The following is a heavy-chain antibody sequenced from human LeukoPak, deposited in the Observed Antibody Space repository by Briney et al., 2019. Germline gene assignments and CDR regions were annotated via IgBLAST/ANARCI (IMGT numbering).Heavy chain of an antibody. D-gene: IGHD3-10*01. CDR1: GGSISSYY. CDR2: IYYSGST. Sequence: SETLSLTCTVSGGSISSYYWSWIRQPPGKGLEWIGSIYYSGSTYYNPSLKSRVTISVDTSKNQFSLKLSSVTAADTAVYYCARDGSGVYYGSVFGYWGQGTLVTVSS. V-gene: IGHV4-59*12. CDR3: ARDGSGVYYGSVFGY. J-gene: IGHJ4*02.